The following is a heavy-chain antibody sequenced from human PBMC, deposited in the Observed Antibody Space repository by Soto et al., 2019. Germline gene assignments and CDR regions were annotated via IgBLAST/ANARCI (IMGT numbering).Heavy chain of an antibody. Sequence: AASVKVSCKASGYTFTSYGISWVRQAPGQGLEWMGWISAYNGNTNYAQKLQGRVTMTTDTSASTAYMELRSLRSDDTAMYYCALIVGAFLGDAFDIWGQGTMVTVSS. V-gene: IGHV1-18*04. J-gene: IGHJ3*02. D-gene: IGHD3-22*01. CDR1: GYTFTSYG. CDR3: ALIVGAFLGDAFDI. CDR2: ISAYNGNT.